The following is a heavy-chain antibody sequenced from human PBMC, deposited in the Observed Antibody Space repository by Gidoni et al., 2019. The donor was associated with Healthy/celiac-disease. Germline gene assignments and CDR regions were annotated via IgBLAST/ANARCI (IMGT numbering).Heavy chain of an antibody. CDR1: GYSFTSYW. D-gene: IGHD3-3*01. J-gene: IGHJ4*02. V-gene: IGHV5-51*01. CDR2: IYPVGSDT. Sequence: EVQLVQAGAEVKKPGEYLKISCKGSGYSFTSYWTGWVRQIPGQGLERMGIIYPVGSDTRYIPSFQGHVTISADKSISTSYLQWSSLKASDTAMYYCARQDYDFWSGYWAPFDYWGQGTLVTVSS. CDR3: ARQDYDFWSGYWAPFDY.